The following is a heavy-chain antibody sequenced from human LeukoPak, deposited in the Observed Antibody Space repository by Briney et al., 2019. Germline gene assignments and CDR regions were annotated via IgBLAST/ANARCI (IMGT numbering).Heavy chain of an antibody. CDR1: GFTFSSYG. D-gene: IGHD6-6*01. J-gene: IGHJ4*02. V-gene: IGHV3-30*02. CDR2: IRYDGSNK. Sequence: GGPLRLSCAASGFTFSSYGMHWVRQAPGKGLEWGAFIRYDGSNKYYADSVKGRFTISRDNSKNTLYLQMNSLRAEDTAVYYCAKDDEYSSPDYYFDYWGQGTLVTVSS. CDR3: AKDDEYSSPDYYFDY.